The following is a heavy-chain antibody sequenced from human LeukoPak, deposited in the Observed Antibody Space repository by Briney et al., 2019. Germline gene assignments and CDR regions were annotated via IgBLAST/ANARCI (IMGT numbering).Heavy chain of an antibody. Sequence: GGSLRLSCAASGFTFSSYWMHWVRQAPGKGLVWVSRINSDGSSTSYADSVKGRFTISRDNAKNTLYLQMNSLRAEDTAVYYCARVKIQLWVDYWGQGTLVTVSS. D-gene: IGHD5-18*01. CDR2: INSDGSST. V-gene: IGHV3-74*01. J-gene: IGHJ4*02. CDR1: GFTFSSYW. CDR3: ARVKIQLWVDY.